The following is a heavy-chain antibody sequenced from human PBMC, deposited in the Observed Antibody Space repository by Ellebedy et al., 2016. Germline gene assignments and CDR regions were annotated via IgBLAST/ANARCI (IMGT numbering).Heavy chain of an antibody. J-gene: IGHJ4*02. CDR3: ARHHISAAGTFDY. Sequence: SETLSLTXTVSGGSISSYYWSWIRQPPGKGLEWIGYIYYSGSTNYNPSLKSRVTISVDTSKNQFSLKLSSVTAADTAVYYCARHHISAAGTFDYWGQGTLVTVSS. CDR1: GGSISSYY. D-gene: IGHD6-13*01. CDR2: IYYSGST. V-gene: IGHV4-59*08.